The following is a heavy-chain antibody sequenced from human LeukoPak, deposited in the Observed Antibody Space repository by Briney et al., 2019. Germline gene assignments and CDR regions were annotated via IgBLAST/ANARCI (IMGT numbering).Heavy chain of an antibody. J-gene: IGHJ4*02. V-gene: IGHV4-39*01. CDR3: ARHPRQWLVQALFDY. Sequence: SETLSLTCTVSGGSISSSSYYWGWIRQPPGKGLEWIGSIYYSGSTYYNPSLKSRATISVDTSKNQFSLKLSSVTAADTAVYYCARHPRQWLVQALFDYWGQGTLVTVSS. CDR1: GGSISSSSYY. D-gene: IGHD6-19*01. CDR2: IYYSGST.